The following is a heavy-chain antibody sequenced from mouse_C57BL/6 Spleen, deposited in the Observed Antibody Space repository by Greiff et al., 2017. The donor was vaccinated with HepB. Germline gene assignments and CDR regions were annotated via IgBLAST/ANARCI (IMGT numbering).Heavy chain of an antibody. J-gene: IGHJ2*01. CDR2: IDPEDGDT. Sequence: EVQLQQSGAELVRPGASVKLSCTASGFNIKDYYMHWVKQRPEQGLEWIGRIDPEDGDTEYAPKFQGKATMTADTSSNTAYLQLSSRTSEDTAVYNCTTGTDSNFIDYWGQGTTLTVSS. CDR3: TTGTDSNFIDY. V-gene: IGHV14-1*01. CDR1: GFNIKDYY. D-gene: IGHD2-5*01.